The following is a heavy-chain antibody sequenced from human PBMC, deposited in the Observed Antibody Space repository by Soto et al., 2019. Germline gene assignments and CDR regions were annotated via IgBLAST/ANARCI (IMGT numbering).Heavy chain of an antibody. CDR2: IYYSGST. D-gene: IGHD3-9*01. V-gene: IGHV4-59*01. J-gene: IGHJ4*02. CDR3: ARGVDILTGYYPN. CDR1: GASISSYS. Sequence: PSETLSLTCTVSGASISSYSWSWIRQPPGKGLEWIGNIYYSGSTNYNPSLKSRVTISVETSKNQFSLKLSSVTAADTAVYYCARGVDILTGYYPNWGQGTLVTVS.